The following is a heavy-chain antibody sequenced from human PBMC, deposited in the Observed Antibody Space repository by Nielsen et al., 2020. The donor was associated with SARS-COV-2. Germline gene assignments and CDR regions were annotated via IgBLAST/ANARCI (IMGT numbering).Heavy chain of an antibody. D-gene: IGHD1-26*01. CDR1: GFTFSSYS. J-gene: IGHJ4*02. Sequence: GGSLRLSCAASGFTFSSYSMNWVRQAPGKELEWVSSISSSSSYIYYADSVKGRFTISRDNAKNSLYLQMNSLRAEDTAVYYCTTGGRDLEWELPNVHWGQGTLVTVSS. CDR3: TTGGRDLEWELPNVH. CDR2: ISSSSSYI. V-gene: IGHV3-21*01.